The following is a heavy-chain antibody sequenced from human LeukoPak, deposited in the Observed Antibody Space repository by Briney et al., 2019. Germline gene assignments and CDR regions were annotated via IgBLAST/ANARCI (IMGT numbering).Heavy chain of an antibody. D-gene: IGHD3-10*01. J-gene: IGHJ6*03. CDR3: ARNLGIVRGPLYYYYYYMDV. CDR1: GYTFTSYG. Sequence: ASVKVSCKASGYTFTSYGISWVQQAPGQGLEWMGWISAYNGNTNYAQKLQGRVTMTTNTSTSTAYMELRSLRSDDTAGYYCARNLGIVRGPLYYYYYYMDVWGKGTTVTISS. CDR2: ISAYNGNT. V-gene: IGHV1-18*01.